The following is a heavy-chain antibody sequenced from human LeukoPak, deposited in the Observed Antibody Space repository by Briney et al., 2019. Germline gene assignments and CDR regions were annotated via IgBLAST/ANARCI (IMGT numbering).Heavy chain of an antibody. CDR3: ARKGRWEPRGPFQH. Sequence: PSETLSLTCTVSGGSISSYYWSWIRQPPGKGLEWIGYIYYSGSTNYNPSLKSRVTISVDTSKNQFSLKLSSVTAADTAVYYCARKGRWEPRGPFQHWGQGTLVTVSS. CDR1: GGSISSYY. D-gene: IGHD1-26*01. V-gene: IGHV4-59*01. J-gene: IGHJ1*01. CDR2: IYYSGST.